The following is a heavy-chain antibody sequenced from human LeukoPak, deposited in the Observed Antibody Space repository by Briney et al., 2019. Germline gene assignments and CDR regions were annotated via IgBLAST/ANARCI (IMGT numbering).Heavy chain of an antibody. CDR1: GFTFDDYG. CDR2: INWNGGST. D-gene: IGHD4-17*01. CDR3: VKPEGPGDYVLYYFDY. Sequence: TGGSLRLSCAASGFTFDDYGMSWVRQAPGKGLEWVSGINWNGGSTYYADSVKGRFTISRDNSKNTLYLQMSSLRAEDTAVYYCVKPEGPGDYVLYYFDYWGQGTLVTVSS. V-gene: IGHV3-20*04. J-gene: IGHJ4*02.